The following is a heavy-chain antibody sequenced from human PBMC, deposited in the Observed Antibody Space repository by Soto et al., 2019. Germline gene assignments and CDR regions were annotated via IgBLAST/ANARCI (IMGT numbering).Heavy chain of an antibody. V-gene: IGHV1-18*01. Sequence: QVQLVQSGAEVRKPWASVKVSCKASGYTFSTSGMSWLRQAPGQGLEWMGWISTYNGDTNDAPKFQDRVTMTSDTSTSTVYMELRSLRSDDTAVYYCARAGAAPYYYYGMDVWGQGTRVTVSS. CDR1: GYTFSTSG. J-gene: IGHJ6*02. CDR3: ARAGAAPYYYYGMDV. D-gene: IGHD2-15*01. CDR2: ISTYNGDT.